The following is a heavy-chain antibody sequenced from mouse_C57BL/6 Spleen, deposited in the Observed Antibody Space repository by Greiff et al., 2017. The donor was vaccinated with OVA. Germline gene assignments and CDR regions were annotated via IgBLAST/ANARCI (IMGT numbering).Heavy chain of an antibody. CDR3: ARLGMRDAMDY. Sequence: QVQLQQPGAELVKPGASVTMSCKASGYTFTSYWITWVKLRPGQGLEWIGDIYPGSGSTNYNEKFKSKATLTVDTSSSTAYMQLSSLTSEDSAVYYCARLGMRDAMDYWGQGTSVTVSS. CDR2: IYPGSGST. V-gene: IGHV1-55*01. J-gene: IGHJ4*01. CDR1: GYTFTSYW.